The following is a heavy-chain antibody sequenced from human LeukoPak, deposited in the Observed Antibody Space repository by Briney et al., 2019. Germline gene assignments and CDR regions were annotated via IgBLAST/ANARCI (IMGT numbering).Heavy chain of an antibody. D-gene: IGHD3-22*01. J-gene: IGHJ2*01. CDR3: ARAVGNYYGSSSGYWYFDL. CDR1: GFSFSSYG. Sequence: GGSLRLSCAASGFSFSSYGMNWVRQAPGQGLEWVSYIDPTGRSVYYADSVKGRFTVSRDNANHSVFLQMNSLRDEDTAVYYCARAVGNYYGSSSGYWYFDLWGRGTQVTVSS. CDR2: IDPTGRSV. V-gene: IGHV3-48*02.